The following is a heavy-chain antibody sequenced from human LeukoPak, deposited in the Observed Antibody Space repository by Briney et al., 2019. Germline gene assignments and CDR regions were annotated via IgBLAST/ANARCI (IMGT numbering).Heavy chain of an antibody. Sequence: GASVKVSCKASGYTFTSYGINWVRQAPGQGLEWMGWMNTNTGKPTYAQGFTGRFVFSLDTSVSTAYLQISSLKAEDTAVYYCARDTADVDIVPPITTYWGQGTLVTVSS. V-gene: IGHV7-4-1*02. CDR2: MNTNTGKP. CDR3: ARDTADVDIVPPITTY. J-gene: IGHJ4*02. CDR1: GYTFTSYG. D-gene: IGHD5-12*01.